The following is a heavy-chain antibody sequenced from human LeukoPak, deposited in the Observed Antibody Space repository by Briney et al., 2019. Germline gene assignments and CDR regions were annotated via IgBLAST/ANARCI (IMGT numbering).Heavy chain of an antibody. V-gene: IGHV3-21*01. CDR3: ARDLAAGAENWFDP. CDR2: ISSGSGYI. Sequence: GGSLRLSCAASGFTFSSYSMNWVRQARAKGLEWVSSISSGSGYIYYADSVKGRFTISRDNAKNPLYLQMNSLRAEDTAVYYCARDLAAGAENWFDPWGQGTLVSVSS. CDR1: GFTFSSYS. J-gene: IGHJ5*02. D-gene: IGHD6-13*01.